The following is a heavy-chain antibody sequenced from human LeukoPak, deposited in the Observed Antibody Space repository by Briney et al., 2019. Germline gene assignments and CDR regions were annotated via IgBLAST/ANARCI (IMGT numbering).Heavy chain of an antibody. CDR2: INPSGGST. CDR1: GYTFTSYY. V-gene: IGHV1-46*01. J-gene: IGHJ4*02. D-gene: IGHD3-22*01. CDR3: AREGGDRSYYDSSGYFDY. Sequence: ASVKVSCKASGYTFTSYYMHWVRQAPGQGLEWMGIINPSGGSTSYGQKFQGRVTMTRDTSTSTVYMELSSLRSEDTAVYYCAREGGDRSYYDSSGYFDYWGQGTLVTASS.